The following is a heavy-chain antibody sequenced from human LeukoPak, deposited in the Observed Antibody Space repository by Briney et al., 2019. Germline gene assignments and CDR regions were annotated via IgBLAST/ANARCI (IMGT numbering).Heavy chain of an antibody. D-gene: IGHD7-27*01. Sequence: GASVKVSCKASGYTFTSYYMHWVRQAPGQGLEWMGIINPSGGSTSYAQKFQGRVTMTRSTSISTAYMELSSLRSEDTAVYYCARGPPNWGFDYWGQGTLVTVSS. CDR3: ARGPPNWGFDY. CDR2: INPSGGST. V-gene: IGHV1-46*01. CDR1: GYTFTSYY. J-gene: IGHJ4*02.